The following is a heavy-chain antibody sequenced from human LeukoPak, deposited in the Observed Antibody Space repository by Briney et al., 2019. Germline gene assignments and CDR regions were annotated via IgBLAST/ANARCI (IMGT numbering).Heavy chain of an antibody. V-gene: IGHV3-21*01. CDR2: ISNSSSYI. J-gene: IGHJ4*02. CDR3: AREPGYSSGWSDY. Sequence: GGSLRLSCAASGFTFSSYSMNWVRQAPGKGLEWVSSISNSSSYIYYADSVKGRFTISRDNAKNSLYLQMNSLRAEDTAVYYCAREPGYSSGWSDYWGQGTLVTVSS. D-gene: IGHD6-19*01. CDR1: GFTFSSYS.